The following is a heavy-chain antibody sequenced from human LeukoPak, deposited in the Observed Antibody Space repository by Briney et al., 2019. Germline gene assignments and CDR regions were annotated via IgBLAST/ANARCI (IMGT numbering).Heavy chain of an antibody. CDR1: GGFISSSSSY. V-gene: IGHV4-39*01. D-gene: IGHD6-6*01. CDR3: ARHEYSSSSHYFDY. J-gene: IGHJ4*02. Sequence: SETLSLTCTVSGGFISSSSSYWGWIRQPPGKGLEWIGSIYYSGSTYYNPSLKSRVTISVDTSKNQFSLKLSSVAAADTAVYYCARHEYSSSSHYFDYWGQGTLVTVSS. CDR2: IYYSGST.